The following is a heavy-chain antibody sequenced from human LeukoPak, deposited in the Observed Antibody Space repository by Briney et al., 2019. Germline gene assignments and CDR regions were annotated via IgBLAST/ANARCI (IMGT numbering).Heavy chain of an antibody. D-gene: IGHD3-10*01. Sequence: GGSLRLSCAASGFTFSSYAMHWVRQAPGKGLEWVAFIRYDGSNKYYADSVKGRFTISRDNSKNTLYLQMNSLRAEDTAVYYCARSRGVIRDHLGQGTLVTVSS. CDR2: IRYDGSNK. CDR3: ARSRGVIRDH. V-gene: IGHV3-30*02. CDR1: GFTFSSYA. J-gene: IGHJ4*02.